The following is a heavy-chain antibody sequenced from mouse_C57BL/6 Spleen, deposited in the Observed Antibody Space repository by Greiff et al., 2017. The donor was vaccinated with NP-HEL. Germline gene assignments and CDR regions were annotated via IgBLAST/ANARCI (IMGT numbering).Heavy chain of an antibody. CDR3: ARHEDPNYYGTSYFDV. Sequence: VQRVESGAELVKPGASVKLSCKASGYTFTEYTIHWVKQRSGQGLEWIGWFYPGSGSIKYNEKFKDKATLTADKSSSTVYMELSRLTSEDSAVYFCARHEDPNYYGTSYFDVWGTGTTVTVSS. V-gene: IGHV1-62-2*01. CDR1: GYTFTEYT. J-gene: IGHJ1*03. D-gene: IGHD1-1*01. CDR2: FYPGSGSI.